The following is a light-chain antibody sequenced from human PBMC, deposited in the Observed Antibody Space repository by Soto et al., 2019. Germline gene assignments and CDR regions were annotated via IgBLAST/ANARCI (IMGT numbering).Light chain of an antibody. CDR1: QGIGVY. V-gene: IGKV1-27*01. J-gene: IGKJ4*01. CDR3: QKYNSAPLT. CDR2: AAS. Sequence: GDRVTITCRASQGIGVYLSWFQQKPGNVPKLLIYAASTLQSGVPSRFSGSGSGTDFTLTISSLQPEDVATYYCQKYNSAPLTFGGGTKVEIK.